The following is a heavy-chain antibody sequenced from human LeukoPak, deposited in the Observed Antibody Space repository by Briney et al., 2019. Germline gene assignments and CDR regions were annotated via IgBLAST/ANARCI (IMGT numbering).Heavy chain of an antibody. CDR3: ARVDGWAYSGYDAFAFLRAP. CDR2: VSHTGST. V-gene: IGHV4-34*01. CDR1: GGSFSGYY. Sequence: SETLTLTCAVYGGSFSGYYWSWIRQPPGKGLEWIGRVSHTGSTDYNPSLRSRVIVSVDTSKDQFSLKLSSVTAADTAVYYCARVDGWAYSGYDAFAFLRAPWGQGTLVTVSS. D-gene: IGHD5-12*01. J-gene: IGHJ5*02.